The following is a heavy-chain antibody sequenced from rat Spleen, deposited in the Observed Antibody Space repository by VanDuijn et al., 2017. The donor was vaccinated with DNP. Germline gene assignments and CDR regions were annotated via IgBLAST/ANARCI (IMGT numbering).Heavy chain of an antibody. V-gene: IGHV4-2*01. J-gene: IGHJ2*01. D-gene: IGHD1-11*01. CDR2: INKDSNTI. CDR1: GFSFNDYW. Sequence: EVKLVESGGGLVQPGRSLQLSCAAFGFSFNDYWMGWVRQAPGKGLEWIGQINKDSNTINYTPSLEDKFTISRDNAQNTLFLQMNKLGSEDTAIYYCAKGPNYGGYSDYFDYWGQGVMVTVSS. CDR3: AKGPNYGGYSDYFDY.